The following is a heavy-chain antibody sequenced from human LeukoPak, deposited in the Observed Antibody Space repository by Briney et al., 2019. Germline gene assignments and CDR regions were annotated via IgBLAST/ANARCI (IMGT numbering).Heavy chain of an antibody. Sequence: GGSLRLSCAASGFTFSSYSMNWVRQAPGKGLEWVSSISSSSSYIYYADSVKGRFTITRDNAKNSLYLQMNSLRAEDTAVYYCARGSAAKFDYWGQGTLVTVSS. CDR3: ARGSAAKFDY. V-gene: IGHV3-21*01. CDR1: GFTFSSYS. CDR2: ISSSSSYI. J-gene: IGHJ4*02. D-gene: IGHD2-2*01.